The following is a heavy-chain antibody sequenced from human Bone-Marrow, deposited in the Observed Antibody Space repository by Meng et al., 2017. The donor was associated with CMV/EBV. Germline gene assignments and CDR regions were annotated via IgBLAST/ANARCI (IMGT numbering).Heavy chain of an antibody. Sequence: LSLTCASSGFTFSSYSMNWVRQAPGKGLEWVSSISSSSSYIYYADSVKGRFTISRDNANNSLYLQMNSLRAEDTAVYYCARDWFDDFWSGSADVWGQGTTVTVSS. D-gene: IGHD3-3*01. CDR2: ISSSSSYI. V-gene: IGHV3-21*01. CDR1: GFTFSSYS. J-gene: IGHJ6*01. CDR3: ARDWFDDFWSGSADV.